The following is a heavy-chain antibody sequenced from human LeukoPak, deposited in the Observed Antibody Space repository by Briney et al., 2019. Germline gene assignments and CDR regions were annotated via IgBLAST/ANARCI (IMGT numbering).Heavy chain of an antibody. CDR2: IFYSGST. J-gene: IGHJ4*02. Sequence: SETLSLTCTVSGGSIRSSSYYWGWIRQPPGKGLEWIGSIFYSGSTYYNPSLTSRVTISVDTSKNQFSLKLSSVTAADTAVYYCARHDRAARPSDPFDYWGQGTLVTVSS. D-gene: IGHD6-6*01. V-gene: IGHV4-39*01. CDR3: ARHDRAARPSDPFDY. CDR1: GGSIRSSSYY.